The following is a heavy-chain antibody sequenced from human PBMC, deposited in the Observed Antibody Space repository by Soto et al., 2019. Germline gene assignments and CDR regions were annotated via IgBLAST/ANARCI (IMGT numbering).Heavy chain of an antibody. D-gene: IGHD2-2*01. Sequence: QVQLQQWGAGLLKPSETLSLTCAVYGGSFSGYYWSWIRQPPGKGLEWIGEINHSGSTNCNPSLKSRVTISVDTSKNQFSLKLSSVTAADTAVYYCAAYCSSTSCYEVGWFDPWGQGTLVTVSS. CDR1: GGSFSGYY. J-gene: IGHJ5*02. CDR3: AAYCSSTSCYEVGWFDP. V-gene: IGHV4-34*01. CDR2: INHSGST.